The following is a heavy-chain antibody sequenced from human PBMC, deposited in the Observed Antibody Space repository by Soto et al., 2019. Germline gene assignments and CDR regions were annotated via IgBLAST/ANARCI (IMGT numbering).Heavy chain of an antibody. CDR3: VKDRRTEAYGMEC. Sequence: QVQLVESGGGVVQPGRSLRLSCAASGFTFSSYGVHWVRQAPSRGLEWVAVISHDGTRKHYGDSVEGRVTISRDNSQNTVYLHMDSLRAGDTAVYYCVKDRRTEAYGMECWGQGSTVTVSS. V-gene: IGHV3-30*18. J-gene: IGHJ6*02. D-gene: IGHD2-21*01. CDR1: GFTFSSYG. CDR2: ISHDGTRK.